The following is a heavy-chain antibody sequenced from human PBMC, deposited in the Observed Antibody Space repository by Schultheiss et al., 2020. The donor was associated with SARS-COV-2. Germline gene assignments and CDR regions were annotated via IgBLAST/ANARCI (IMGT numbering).Heavy chain of an antibody. CDR3: ARDLVGATLFDY. CDR1: GFTVSSNY. D-gene: IGHD1-26*01. Sequence: GGSLRLSCAASGFTVSSNYMSWVRQAPGKGLEWVSSISSSSSYIYYADSVKGRFTISRDNAKNSLYLQMNSLRAEDTAVYYCARDLVGATLFDYWGQGTLVTVSS. CDR2: ISSSSSYI. V-gene: IGHV3-21*01. J-gene: IGHJ4*02.